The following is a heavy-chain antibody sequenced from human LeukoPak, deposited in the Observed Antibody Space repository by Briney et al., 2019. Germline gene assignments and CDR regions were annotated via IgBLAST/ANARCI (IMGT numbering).Heavy chain of an antibody. V-gene: IGHV4-39*07. Sequence: PSETLSLTCTVSGGSISSSSYYWGWIRQPPGKGLEWIGSIYYSGSTYYNPSLKSRVTISVDTSKNQFSLKLSSVTAADTAVYYCARELPDYYCYYMDVWGKGTTVTVSS. J-gene: IGHJ6*03. CDR3: ARELPDYYCYYMDV. D-gene: IGHD2-2*01. CDR1: GGSISSSSYY. CDR2: IYYSGST.